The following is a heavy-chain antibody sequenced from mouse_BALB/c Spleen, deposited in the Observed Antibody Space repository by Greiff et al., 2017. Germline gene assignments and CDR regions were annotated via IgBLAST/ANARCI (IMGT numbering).Heavy chain of an antibody. Sequence: EVKLMESGGGLVKPGGSLKLSCAASGFTFSSYAMSWVRQTPEKRLEWVASISSGGSTYYPDSVKGRFTISRDNARNILYLQMSSLRSEDTAMYYCARGYRYDDPWFAYWGQGTLVTVSA. CDR2: ISSGGST. J-gene: IGHJ3*01. CDR1: GFTFSSYA. CDR3: ARGYRYDDPWFAY. D-gene: IGHD2-14*01. V-gene: IGHV5-6-5*01.